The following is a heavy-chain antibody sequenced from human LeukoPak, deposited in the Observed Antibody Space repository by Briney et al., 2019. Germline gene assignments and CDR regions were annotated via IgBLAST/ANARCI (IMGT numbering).Heavy chain of an antibody. CDR1: GGSISSYY. D-gene: IGHD2-2*01. CDR3: ASGWRVVVVSAARFDY. V-gene: IGHV4-4*07. CDR2: IYTSGST. Sequence: SETLSLTCTVSGGSISSYYWSWLRQPAGKGLEWIGRIYTSGSTNYNPSLKSRVTMSVDTSKNQFSLKLSSVTAADTAVYYCASGWRVVVVSAARFDYWGQGTLVTVSS. J-gene: IGHJ4*02.